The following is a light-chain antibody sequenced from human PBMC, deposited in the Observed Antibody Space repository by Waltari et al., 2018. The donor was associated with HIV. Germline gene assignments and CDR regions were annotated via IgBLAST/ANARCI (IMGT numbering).Light chain of an antibody. CDR1: SGSFSASSS. CDR2: KPS. CDR3: VLYVGGGVGV. Sequence: QTVVTQESSFSVSPGGTVTLTCALTSGSFSASSSPSWYQQTPGQAPRAVLYKPSTRCSGVPDRCSGSILGKKAALTITGAQAEDCSDYYFVLYVGGGVGVFCGGTKLTGL. V-gene: IGLV8-61*01. J-gene: IGLJ3*02.